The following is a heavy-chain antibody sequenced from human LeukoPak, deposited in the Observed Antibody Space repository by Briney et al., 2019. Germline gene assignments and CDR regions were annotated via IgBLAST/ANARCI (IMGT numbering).Heavy chain of an antibody. CDR2: INTDGTGK. V-gene: IGHV3-7*01. J-gene: IGHJ5*02. CDR1: GFIYSDWW. CDR3: AAHAGP. Sequence: HPGGSLRLSCVASGFIYSDWWMTWVRQAPGKGLEWVANINTDGTGKYYVDSVKGRFTISRDNAKNSLYLQMNSLTPEDTAVYYCAAHAGPWGQGTLVTVSS.